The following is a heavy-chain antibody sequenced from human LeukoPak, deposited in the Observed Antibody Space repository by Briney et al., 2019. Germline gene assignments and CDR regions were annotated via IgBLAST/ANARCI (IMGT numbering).Heavy chain of an antibody. D-gene: IGHD1-26*01. V-gene: IGHV1-2*02. Sequence: GASVKVSCKASGYTFTGYYMHWVRQAPGQGLEWMGWINPNSGGTNYAQKLQGRVTMTTDTSTSTAYMELRSLRSDDTAVYYCARDQRSGSRPFDYWGQGTLVTVSS. CDR3: ARDQRSGSRPFDY. CDR2: INPNSGGT. J-gene: IGHJ4*02. CDR1: GYTFTGYY.